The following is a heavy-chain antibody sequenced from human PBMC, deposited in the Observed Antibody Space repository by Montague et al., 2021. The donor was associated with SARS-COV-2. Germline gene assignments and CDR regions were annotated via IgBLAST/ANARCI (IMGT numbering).Heavy chain of an antibody. D-gene: IGHD3-3*01. CDR2: KYYSGST. Sequence: SETLSLTCTVSGASISSRSYYWGWLRQPPGKGLEWIGFKYYSGSTYYNPTLKSRVTISVDTSKNQFSLKLSSVTAADMAVYYCATLPSCIPIFGVVQGYYFDDWGQGTLVTVSS. CDR3: ATLPSCIPIFGVVQGYYFDD. J-gene: IGHJ4*02. V-gene: IGHV4-39*01. CDR1: GASISSRSYY.